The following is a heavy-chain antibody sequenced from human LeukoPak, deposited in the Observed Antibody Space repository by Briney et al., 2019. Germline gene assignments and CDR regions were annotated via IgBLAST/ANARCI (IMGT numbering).Heavy chain of an antibody. Sequence: PSETLSLTCTVSGGSITNYYWSWIRQPPGKGLEWIGYIYYSGSTNYNPSLKSRVTISVDTSKNQFSLKLSSVTAADTAVYYCARQYDFWSGYLDYWGQGTLVTVSS. CDR3: ARQYDFWSGYLDY. CDR2: IYYSGST. J-gene: IGHJ4*02. D-gene: IGHD3-3*01. CDR1: GGSITNYY. V-gene: IGHV4-59*08.